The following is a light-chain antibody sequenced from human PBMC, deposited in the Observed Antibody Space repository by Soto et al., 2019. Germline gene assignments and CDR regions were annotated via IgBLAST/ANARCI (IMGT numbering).Light chain of an antibody. J-gene: IGKJ5*01. CDR1: QAINRY. CDR2: AAS. Sequence: DIQLAQYPYSLSASVGDRVTITCRTSQAINRYLNWYQQTPGRAPKLLIYAASILHSGVPPRFSGSGVGTYFTLSINCLQPEDFTAYYCQETYDTPISYGQGTLLEIK. CDR3: QETYDTPIS. V-gene: IGKV1-39*01.